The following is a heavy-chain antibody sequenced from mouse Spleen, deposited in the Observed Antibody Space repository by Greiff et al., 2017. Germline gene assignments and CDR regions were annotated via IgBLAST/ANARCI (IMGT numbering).Heavy chain of an antibody. CDR1: GYTFTDYY. CDR3: ARAGYDYDGFAY. CDR2: INPNNGGT. D-gene: IGHD2-4*01. Sequence: VQLQQSGPELVKPGASVKISCKASGYTFTDYYMNWVKQSHGKSLEWIGDINPNNGGTSYNQKFKGKATSTVDKSSSTAYMELRSLTSEDSAVYYCARAGYDYDGFAYWGQGTLVTVSA. J-gene: IGHJ3*01. V-gene: IGHV1-26*01.